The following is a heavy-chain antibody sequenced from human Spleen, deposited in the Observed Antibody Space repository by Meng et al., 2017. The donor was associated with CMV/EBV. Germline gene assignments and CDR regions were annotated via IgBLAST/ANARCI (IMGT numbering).Heavy chain of an antibody. D-gene: IGHD4-11*01. CDR3: VFSNSWYLDL. J-gene: IGHJ2*01. CDR1: GGTFSSYA. V-gene: IGHV1-69*05. Sequence: SCKASGGTFSSYAISWVRQAPGQGLEWMGGILPIFGTANYAQKFQGRVTITTDESTSTAYMELSSLRSEDTAVYYRVFSNSWYLDLWGRGTLVTVSS. CDR2: ILPIFGTA.